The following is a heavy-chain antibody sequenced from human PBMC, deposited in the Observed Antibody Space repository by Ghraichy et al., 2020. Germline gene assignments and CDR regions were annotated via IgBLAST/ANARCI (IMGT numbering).Heavy chain of an antibody. CDR1: GFIFSDYY. J-gene: IGHJ6*02. V-gene: IGHV3-11*01. Sequence: GESLNISCAASGFIFSDYYLSWIRQAPGKGLEWVSYISSSGTTIYYADSVKGRFTISRDNAKNSLFMQMNSLRAEDTAVYYCARGIVATIDYYYYGMDVWGQGTTVTVSS. CDR3: ARGIVATIDYYYYGMDV. CDR2: ISSSGTTI. D-gene: IGHD5-12*01.